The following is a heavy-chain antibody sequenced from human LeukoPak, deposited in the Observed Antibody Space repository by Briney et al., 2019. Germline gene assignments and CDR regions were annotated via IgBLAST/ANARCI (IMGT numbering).Heavy chain of an antibody. CDR1: GYTFSNYG. Sequence: ASVKVSCKASGYTFSNYGISWVRQAPGQGLEWMGWISAYNGDTNYAQKLQDRVTMTTDTSTSTAYMELRSLRSDGTAVYYCARAHMYYYDNTGPPPFDYWGQGTLVTVSS. J-gene: IGHJ4*02. D-gene: IGHD3-22*01. CDR3: ARAHMYYYDNTGPPPFDY. CDR2: ISAYNGDT. V-gene: IGHV1-18*01.